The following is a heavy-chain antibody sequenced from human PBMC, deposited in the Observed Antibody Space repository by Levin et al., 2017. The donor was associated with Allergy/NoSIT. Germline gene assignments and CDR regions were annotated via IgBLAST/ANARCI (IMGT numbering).Heavy chain of an antibody. CDR3: AREPQDIVVVPAAMRGYYYDDGMDV. CDR1: GYTFTGYY. Sequence: VASVKVSCKASGYTFTGYYMHWVRQAPGQGLEWMGWINPNSGGTNYAQKFQGRVTMTRDTSISTAYMELSRLRSDDTAVYYCAREPQDIVVVPAAMRGYYYDDGMDVWGQGTTVTVSS. J-gene: IGHJ6*02. D-gene: IGHD2-2*01. CDR2: INPNSGGT. V-gene: IGHV1-2*02.